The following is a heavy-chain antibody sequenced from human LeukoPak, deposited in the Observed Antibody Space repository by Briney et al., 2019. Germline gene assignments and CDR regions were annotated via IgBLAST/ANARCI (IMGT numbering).Heavy chain of an antibody. V-gene: IGHV3-30*18. Sequence: PGGSLRLSCAASGYTFSTSGMHWVRQAPGQGLEWVAVIAYDGSLKFYADSVKGRFTISRDNSKSTLYLQMNSLRAEDTAVYYCAKGGITAAGSPPYFFDYWGQGTLVTVSS. CDR3: AKGGITAAGSPPYFFDY. D-gene: IGHD6-13*01. CDR2: IAYDGSLK. CDR1: GYTFSTSG. J-gene: IGHJ4*02.